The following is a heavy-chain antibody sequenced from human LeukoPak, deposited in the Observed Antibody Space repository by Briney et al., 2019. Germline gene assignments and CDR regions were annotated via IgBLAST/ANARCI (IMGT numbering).Heavy chain of an antibody. D-gene: IGHD4-11*01. V-gene: IGHV3-7*03. CDR2: IKEDGSGK. CDR3: AREVLATASAFDY. CDR1: GFSFSRYW. Sequence: GGSLRLSCRASGFSFSRYWVSWVRQAPGKGLEWVANIKEDGSGKNYVDSMKGRFIISRDNAKNSLYLQISSLRAEDTAVYYCAREVLATASAFDYWGQGTLVTVSS. J-gene: IGHJ4*02.